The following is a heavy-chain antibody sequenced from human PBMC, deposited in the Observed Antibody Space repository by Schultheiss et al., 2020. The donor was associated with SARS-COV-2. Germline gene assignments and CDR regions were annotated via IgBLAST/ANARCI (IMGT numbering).Heavy chain of an antibody. D-gene: IGHD5-12*01. CDR1: GGSFSGYY. CDR3: ARSGYDLWDYYYMDV. V-gene: IGHV4-59*01. CDR2: IYYSGSA. J-gene: IGHJ6*03. Sequence: SETLSLTCAVYGGSFSGYYWSWIRQPPGKGLEWIGYIYYSGSAYYNPSLKSRVTISVDTSKNQFSLKLSSVTAADTAVYYCARSGYDLWDYYYMDVWGKGTTVTVSS.